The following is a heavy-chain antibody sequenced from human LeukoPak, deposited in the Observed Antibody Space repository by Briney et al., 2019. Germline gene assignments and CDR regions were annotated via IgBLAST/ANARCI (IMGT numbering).Heavy chain of an antibody. V-gene: IGHV3-48*04. CDR2: ISGSGTPI. Sequence: PGGSLRLSCAASGFTFSSYALSWVRLAPGKGLEWVSYISGSGTPIYYADSVKARFTISRDNAKNSLYLQMSSLRAQDTAVYYCVRDWFGEFHWGQGTLVTVSS. J-gene: IGHJ4*02. CDR1: GFTFSSYA. CDR3: VRDWFGEFH. D-gene: IGHD3-10*01.